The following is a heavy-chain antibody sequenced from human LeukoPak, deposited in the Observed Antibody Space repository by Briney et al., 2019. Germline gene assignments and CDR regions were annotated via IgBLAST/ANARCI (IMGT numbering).Heavy chain of an antibody. D-gene: IGHD2-21*01. CDR3: ARERVIAAAGDGFDS. CDR1: GFTFSSYG. Sequence: GGSLRLSCVASGFTFSSYGMHWVRQAPGKGLEWVALISYAGSNKYYADSVKGRFTISRDNAKNSLFLQMNGLRDEDTALYYCARERVIAAAGDGFDSWGQGTLVTVSS. J-gene: IGHJ4*02. V-gene: IGHV3-30*03. CDR2: ISYAGSNK.